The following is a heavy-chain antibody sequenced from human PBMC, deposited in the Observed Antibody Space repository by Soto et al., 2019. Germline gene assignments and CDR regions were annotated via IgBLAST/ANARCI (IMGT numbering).Heavy chain of an antibody. CDR3: AKNTYYDILTGSPTFDY. CDR2: ISGSGGST. Sequence: GGSLRLSCAASGFTFSSYAMSWVRQAPGKGLEWVSAISGSGGSTYYADSVKGRFTISRDNSKNTLYLQMNSLRAEDTAVYYCAKNTYYDILTGSPTFDYWGQGTLVTVSS. CDR1: GFTFSSYA. V-gene: IGHV3-23*01. J-gene: IGHJ4*02. D-gene: IGHD3-9*01.